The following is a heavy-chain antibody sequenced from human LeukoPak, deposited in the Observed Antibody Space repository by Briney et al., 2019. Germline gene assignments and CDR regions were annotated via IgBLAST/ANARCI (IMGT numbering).Heavy chain of an antibody. J-gene: IGHJ6*04. CDR3: ARDRPSRGYYRPYYGMDV. Sequence: SETLSLTCTVSGGSVSSGSYYWSWIRQPPGKGLEWIGYIYYSGSTNYNPSLKSRVTISVDTSKNQFSLKLSSVTAADTAVYYCARDRPSRGYYRPYYGMDVWGKGTTVTVSS. CDR2: IYYSGST. D-gene: IGHD3-3*01. V-gene: IGHV4-61*01. CDR1: GGSVSSGSYY.